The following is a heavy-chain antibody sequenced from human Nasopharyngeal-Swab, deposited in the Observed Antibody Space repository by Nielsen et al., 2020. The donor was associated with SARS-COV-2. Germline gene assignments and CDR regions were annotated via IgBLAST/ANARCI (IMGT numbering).Heavy chain of an antibody. CDR2: IIPILGIA. Sequence: SVKVSCKASGGTFSSYAISWVRQAPGQGLEWMGRIIPILGIANYAQKFQGRVTIPSSPSPIPASMELSSLRSEDTAVYYCARERHDYVWGSYRYTKSYWGQGTLVTVSS. CDR1: GGTFSSYA. J-gene: IGHJ4*02. D-gene: IGHD3-16*02. V-gene: IGHV1-69*04. CDR3: ARERHDYVWGSYRYTKSY.